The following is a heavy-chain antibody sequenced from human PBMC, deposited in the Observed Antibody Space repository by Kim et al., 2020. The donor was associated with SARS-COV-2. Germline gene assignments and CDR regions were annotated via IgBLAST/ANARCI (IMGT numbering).Heavy chain of an antibody. D-gene: IGHD6-19*01. Sequence: ASVKVSCKASGYTFTSYAMNWVRQAPGQGLEWMGWINTNTGNPTYAQGFTGRFVFSLDTSVSTAYLQISSLKAEDTAVYYCATQDSSGWYTPGLYYYYGMDVWGQGTTVTVSS. J-gene: IGHJ6*02. V-gene: IGHV7-4-1*02. CDR2: INTNTGNP. CDR3: ATQDSSGWYTPGLYYYYGMDV. CDR1: GYTFTSYA.